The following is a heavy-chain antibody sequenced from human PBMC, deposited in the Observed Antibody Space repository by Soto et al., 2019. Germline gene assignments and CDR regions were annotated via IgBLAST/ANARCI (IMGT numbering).Heavy chain of an antibody. CDR3: ASLVGYYYCMDV. V-gene: IGHV3-48*03. J-gene: IGHJ6*02. Sequence: RGGSLKRYCAASGCTFSSYEMNWVRQAPGKGLEWVSYISSSGSTIYYADSVKGRFTISRDNAKNSLYLQMNSLRAEDTAVYYCASLVGYYYCMDVWGQGTTVTVSS. CDR1: GCTFSSYE. D-gene: IGHD2-2*01. CDR2: ISSSGSTI.